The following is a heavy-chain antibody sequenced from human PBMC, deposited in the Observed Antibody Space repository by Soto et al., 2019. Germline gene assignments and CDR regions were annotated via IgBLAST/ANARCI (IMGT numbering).Heavy chain of an antibody. Sequence: EVQLLESGGALVQPGGSLRLSCVTSGFTFSSYAMSWVRQAPGKGLEWVSAISGSGGSTYYADFVKGRFTMSRVNSKNTLYLHMNSLRAEDTAVYYCAKLPGEQLVYSYFHYYMDVWGRGTTVTVSS. V-gene: IGHV3-23*01. J-gene: IGHJ6*03. CDR3: AKLPGEQLVYSYFHYYMDV. CDR2: ISGSGGST. D-gene: IGHD6-13*01. CDR1: GFTFSSYA.